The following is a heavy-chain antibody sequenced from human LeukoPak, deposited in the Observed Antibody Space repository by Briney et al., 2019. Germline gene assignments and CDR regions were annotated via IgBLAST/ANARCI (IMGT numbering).Heavy chain of an antibody. D-gene: IGHD3-10*01. J-gene: IGHJ3*02. Sequence: GGSLRLSCAASGFTFSSYAMSWVRQAPGKGLEWVSAISGSGGSTYYADSVKGRFTISRDNSKNTLYLQMNSLRAEDTAVYYCARVLWFGELYDAFDIWGQGTMVTVSS. CDR2: ISGSGGST. CDR1: GFTFSSYA. CDR3: ARVLWFGELYDAFDI. V-gene: IGHV3-23*01.